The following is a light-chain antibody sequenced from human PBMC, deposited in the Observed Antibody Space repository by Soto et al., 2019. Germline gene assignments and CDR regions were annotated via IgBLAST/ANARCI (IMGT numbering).Light chain of an antibody. V-gene: IGKV1-27*01. CDR3: QKYNSALSLT. CDR1: QGIANY. CDR2: AAS. J-gene: IGKJ1*01. Sequence: DIQMTQSPSALSASVGDRVSITCRASQGIANYLAWYQQKPGKVPKLLIYAASTSHSGVPSRFSGSGFGTDFTLTISSLQPEDVATYYCQKYNSALSLTFGQGTKVEIK.